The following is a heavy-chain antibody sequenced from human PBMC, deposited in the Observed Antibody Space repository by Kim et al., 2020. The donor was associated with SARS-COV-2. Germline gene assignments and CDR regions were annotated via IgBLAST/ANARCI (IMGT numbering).Heavy chain of an antibody. D-gene: IGHD3-3*01. Sequence: SETLSLTCTVSGYSISSGYYWGWIRQPPGKGLEWIGSIYHSGSTYYNPSLKSRVTISVDTSKNQFSLKLSSVTAADTAVYYCARPYYDFWSGYYASYWYFDLWGRGTLVTVSS. CDR3: ARPYYDFWSGYYASYWYFDL. J-gene: IGHJ2*01. V-gene: IGHV4-38-2*02. CDR1: GYSISSGYY. CDR2: IYHSGST.